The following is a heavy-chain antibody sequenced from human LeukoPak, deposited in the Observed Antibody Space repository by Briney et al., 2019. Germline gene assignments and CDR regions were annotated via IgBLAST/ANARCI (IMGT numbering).Heavy chain of an antibody. CDR2: ISAYNGNT. D-gene: IGHD3-22*01. CDR1: GYTFTSYG. CDR3: ARDPKLNYYDSSGPVDY. Sequence: ASVKVSFKASGYTFTSYGISWVRQAPGQGLEWMGWISAYNGNTNYAQKLQGRVTMTTDTSTSTAYMELRSLRSDDTAVYYCARDPKLNYYDSSGPVDYWGQGTLVTVSS. J-gene: IGHJ4*02. V-gene: IGHV1-18*01.